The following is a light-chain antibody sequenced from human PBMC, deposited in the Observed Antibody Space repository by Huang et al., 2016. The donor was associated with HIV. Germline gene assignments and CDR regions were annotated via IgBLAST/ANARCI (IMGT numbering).Light chain of an antibody. J-gene: IGKJ2*01. CDR3: HQRSNWHYT. Sequence: EIVLTQSPATLSLSPGERATLSCRASQGVSGFLGWYQQRPGQAPRLLIYDTSNRATGVPARFSGSGAGTDFTLPISSLEPEDFAVYYCHQRSNWHYTFGQGTKLEIK. V-gene: IGKV3D-11*01. CDR1: QGVSGF. CDR2: DTS.